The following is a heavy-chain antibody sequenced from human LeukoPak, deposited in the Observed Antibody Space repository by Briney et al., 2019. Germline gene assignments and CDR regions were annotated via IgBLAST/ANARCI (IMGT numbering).Heavy chain of an antibody. J-gene: IGHJ5*02. CDR2: IYYSGST. CDR1: GGSISSYY. D-gene: IGHD6-13*01. CDR3: ARARGSSSWYRRNWFDP. V-gene: IGHV4-59*01. Sequence: SETLSLTCTVSGGSISSYYWSWIRQPPGKGLEWTGYIYYSGSTNYNPSLKSRVTISVDTSKNQYSLKLSSVTAADTAVCYCARARGSSSWYRRNWFDPWGQGTLVTVSS.